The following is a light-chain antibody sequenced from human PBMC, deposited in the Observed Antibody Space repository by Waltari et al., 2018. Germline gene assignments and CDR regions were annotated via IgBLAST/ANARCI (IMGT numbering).Light chain of an antibody. J-gene: IGKJ4*01. CDR1: QGINNW. CDR2: RTS. CDR3: QQHDNYPLT. Sequence: DVQMTQSPSSLSASVGDRVTITCRASQGINNWLAWYQQRPGKAPNLLIYRTSNLETGVPSRFSAGGSGTEFTLTISSRQPEDVATYYCQQHDNYPLTFGGGTKVEIK. V-gene: IGKV1-33*01.